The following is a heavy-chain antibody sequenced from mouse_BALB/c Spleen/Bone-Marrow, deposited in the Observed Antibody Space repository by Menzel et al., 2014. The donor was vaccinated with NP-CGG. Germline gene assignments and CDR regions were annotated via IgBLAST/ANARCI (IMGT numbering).Heavy chain of an antibody. CDR1: GYVFSTYW. V-gene: IGHV1-80*01. J-gene: IGHJ4*01. CDR3: ARSGKGAMDY. D-gene: IGHD2-1*01. Sequence: QVQLKESGAELVRPGSSVKISCKASGYVFSTYWMNWVKQRPGQGLERIGQIYPGDGDTNYNGKFKDKVILTADKSSSTAYMQLSSLTSEDSAVYFCARSGKGAMDYWGQGTSVTVSS. CDR2: IYPGDGDT.